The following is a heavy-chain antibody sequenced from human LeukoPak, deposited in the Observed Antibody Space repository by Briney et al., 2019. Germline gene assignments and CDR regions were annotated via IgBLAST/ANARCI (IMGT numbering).Heavy chain of an antibody. J-gene: IGHJ4*02. CDR3: ARGLTMVRGVPDY. CDR2: INSDGSST. V-gene: IGHV3-74*01. Sequence: GGSLRLSCAASGFTFSSYWMHWVRQAPGKGLVWVSRINSDGSSTSYADSVKGRFTFSRDNAKNTLYLQMNSLRAEDTAVYYCARGLTMVRGVPDYWGQGTLVTVSS. D-gene: IGHD3-10*01. CDR1: GFTFSSYW.